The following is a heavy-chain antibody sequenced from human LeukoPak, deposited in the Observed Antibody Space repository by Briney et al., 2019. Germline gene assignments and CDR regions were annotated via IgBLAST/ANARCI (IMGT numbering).Heavy chain of an antibody. D-gene: IGHD7-27*01. V-gene: IGHV4-34*11. CDR3: ARDSWGRFDY. J-gene: IGHJ4*02. Sequence: SETLSLTCAVYGGSFSGYYWSWIRQPPGKGLEWIGYIFQSGTTKYNPSLKSRVTILSDVSKNQFSLNLTSVTAADTAVYYCARDSWGRFDYWGQGTLVAVSS. CDR1: GGSFSGYY. CDR2: IFQSGTT.